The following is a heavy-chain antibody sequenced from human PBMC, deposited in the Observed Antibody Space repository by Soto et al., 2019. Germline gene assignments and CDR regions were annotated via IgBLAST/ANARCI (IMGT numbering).Heavy chain of an antibody. CDR3: AKSLDILTGYLVGSYYYGMDV. CDR1: GFTFSSYG. V-gene: IGHV3-30*18. D-gene: IGHD3-9*01. J-gene: IGHJ6*02. Sequence: PGGSLRLSCAASGFTFSSYGMHWVRQAPGKGLEWVAVISYDGSNKYYADSVKGRFTISRDNSKNTLYLQMNSLRAEDTAVYYCAKSLDILTGYLVGSYYYGMDVWGQGTTVTVSS. CDR2: ISYDGSNK.